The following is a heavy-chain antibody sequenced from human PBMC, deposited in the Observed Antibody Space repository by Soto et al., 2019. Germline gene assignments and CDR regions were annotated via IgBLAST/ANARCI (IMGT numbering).Heavy chain of an antibody. CDR1: GVSVTDSTYY. CDR2: LYYSGRGST. D-gene: IGHD1-26*01. J-gene: IGHJ3*02. CDR3: ARDNSGNYEAYDM. V-gene: IGHV4-61*01. Sequence: QVQLQESGPGLVTPSETLSLTCTVSGVSVTDSTYYWSWIRQPPGKGLEWIGDLYYSGRGSTNYNPAITRRVSISVDTSKNQFSLRLSSVTAAGTALYYCARDNSGNYEAYDMWGQGTMVIVSS.